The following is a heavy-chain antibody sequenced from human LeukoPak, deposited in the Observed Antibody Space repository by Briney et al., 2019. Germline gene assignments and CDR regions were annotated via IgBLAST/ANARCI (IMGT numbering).Heavy chain of an antibody. D-gene: IGHD3-10*01. V-gene: IGHV3-15*01. Sequence: GGSLRLSCAASGFTFSSYAMSWVRQAPGKGLEWVGRIKSKTDGGTTDYAAPVKGRFTISRDDSKNTLYLQMNSLKTEDTAVYYCTTVPILWFGELLPDYWGQGTLVTVSS. CDR3: TTVPILWFGELLPDY. J-gene: IGHJ4*02. CDR2: IKSKTDGGTT. CDR1: GFTFSSYA.